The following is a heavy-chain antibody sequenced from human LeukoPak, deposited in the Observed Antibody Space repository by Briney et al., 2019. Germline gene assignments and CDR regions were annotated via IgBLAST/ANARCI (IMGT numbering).Heavy chain of an antibody. D-gene: IGHD4-17*01. CDR2: IYHSGST. CDR1: GGSISSSNW. V-gene: IGHV4-4*02. J-gene: IGHJ4*02. Sequence: PSGTLSLTCAVSGGSISSSNWWSWVRPPPGKGLEWIGEIYHSGSTNYNPSLKSRVTISVDKSKNQSSLKLSSVTAADTAVYYCRAYGDYVPPPIDYWGQGTLVTVSS. CDR3: RAYGDYVPPPIDY.